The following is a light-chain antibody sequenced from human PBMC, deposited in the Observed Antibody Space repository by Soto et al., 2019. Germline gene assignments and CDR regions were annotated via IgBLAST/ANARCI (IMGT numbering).Light chain of an antibody. J-gene: IGKJ1*01. CDR3: LQDYNYPWT. CDR2: AAS. CDR1: QDIRND. Sequence: AIQMTQSPSSLSASVGDRVTITCRASQDIRNDLGWYQEKVGQAPKLLIYAASKLQSGVPSRFSGSGSGIDFTLTISSLQTEDFATYYCLQDYNYPWTFGQGTKVEI. V-gene: IGKV1-6*01.